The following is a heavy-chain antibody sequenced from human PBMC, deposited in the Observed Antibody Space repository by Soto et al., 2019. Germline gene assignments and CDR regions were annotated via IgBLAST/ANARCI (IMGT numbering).Heavy chain of an antibody. CDR1: GGSISSGDYC. V-gene: IGHV4-30-4*01. Sequence: QVQLQESGPGLVKPSQTLSLTCTVSGGSISSGDYCWSWIRQPPGKGLEWIGYIYYSGSTYYNPSLKSRVTISVDTSKHQFSLKLSSVTAADTAVYYCARDHDYLARMDVWGQGTTVTVSS. D-gene: IGHD4-17*01. CDR3: ARDHDYLARMDV. J-gene: IGHJ6*02. CDR2: IYYSGST.